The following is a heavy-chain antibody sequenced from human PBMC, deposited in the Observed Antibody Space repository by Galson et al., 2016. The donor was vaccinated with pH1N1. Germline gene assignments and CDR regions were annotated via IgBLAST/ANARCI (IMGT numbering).Heavy chain of an antibody. Sequence: QSGAEVKKPGGSLKISCKGSGYTFTSGWIAWVRQTPGKGLEWMGIVHPGTSESRYNPSLGPSFQGRVIISVDESINTAYLQWYNLKASDTALYYCAKWSSGDFVFDKWGQGTLVTVSS. CDR1: GYTFTSGW. CDR2: VHPGTSES. J-gene: IGHJ4*02. CDR3: AKWSSGDFVFDK. D-gene: IGHD2-21*02. V-gene: IGHV5-51*03.